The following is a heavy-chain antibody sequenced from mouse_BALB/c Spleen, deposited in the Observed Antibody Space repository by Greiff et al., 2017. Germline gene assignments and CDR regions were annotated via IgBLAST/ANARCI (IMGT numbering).Heavy chain of an antibody. Sequence: EVKVEESGGGLVKPGGSLKLSCAASGFTFSDYYMYWVRQTPEKRLEWVATISDGGSYTYYPDSVKGRFTISRDNAKNNLYLQMSSLKSEDTAMYYCARAYYGNYKAMDYWGQGTSVTVSS. D-gene: IGHD2-10*01. CDR2: ISDGGSYT. CDR1: GFTFSDYY. J-gene: IGHJ4*01. V-gene: IGHV5-4*02. CDR3: ARAYYGNYKAMDY.